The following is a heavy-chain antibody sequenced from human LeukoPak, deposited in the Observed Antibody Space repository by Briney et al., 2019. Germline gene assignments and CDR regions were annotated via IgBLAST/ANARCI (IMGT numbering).Heavy chain of an antibody. D-gene: IGHD3-3*01. CDR3: ARGGSGLAY. Sequence: ASVKVSCKASGYTFTGYYIHWVRQAPGQGFEWMGWIHPNIGGTKYVQKFQGGVTMTRDTSISTVYMELSSLRSDDTAVYYCARGGSGLAYWGQGTLVTVSS. V-gene: IGHV1-2*02. CDR1: GYTFTGYY. CDR2: IHPNIGGT. J-gene: IGHJ4*02.